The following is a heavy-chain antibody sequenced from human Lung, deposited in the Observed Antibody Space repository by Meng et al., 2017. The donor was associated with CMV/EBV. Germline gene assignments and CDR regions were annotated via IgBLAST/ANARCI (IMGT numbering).Heavy chain of an antibody. J-gene: IGHJ4*02. CDR2: ITPILGIA. CDR1: GGTFSSYT. D-gene: IGHD2-8*01. Sequence: CKASGGTFSSYTISWVRQAPGQGLEWMGRITPILGIANYAQKFQGRVTITADKSTSTAYMELSSLRSEDTAVYYCARGDIVLMAFDYWGQGTLVTVSS. CDR3: ARGDIVLMAFDY. V-gene: IGHV1-69*02.